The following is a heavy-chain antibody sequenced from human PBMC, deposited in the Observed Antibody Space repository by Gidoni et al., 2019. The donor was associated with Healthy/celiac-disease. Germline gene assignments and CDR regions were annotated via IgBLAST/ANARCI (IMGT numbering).Heavy chain of an antibody. Sequence: QVQLVQSGAEVKKPGASVKVSCKASGYTFTSYAMHWVRQAPGQRLEWMGWINAGNGNTKYSQKFQGRVTITRDTSASTAYMELSSLRSEDTAVYYCARVRSTSCYTVDLLKPCLRLNWYFDLWGRGTLVTVSS. J-gene: IGHJ2*01. CDR2: INAGNGNT. CDR3: ARVRSTSCYTVDLLKPCLRLNWYFDL. CDR1: GYTFTSYA. V-gene: IGHV1-3*01. D-gene: IGHD2-2*02.